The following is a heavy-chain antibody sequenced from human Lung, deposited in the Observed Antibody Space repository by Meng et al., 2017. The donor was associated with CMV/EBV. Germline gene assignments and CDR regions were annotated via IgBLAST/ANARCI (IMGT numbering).Heavy chain of an antibody. D-gene: IGHD4-23*01. J-gene: IGHJ4*02. CDR2: IKSKFDGETT. CDR3: TTDRPRSGGKTHDY. V-gene: IGHV3-15*01. CDR1: GSGFIFSNLW. Sequence: EVQLVESGGGLVKPGGSLRLSCTGSGSGFIFSNLWINWVRQAPGKGLEWVGRIKSKFDGETTDYAAPVKGRFTISRDDSRNTLYLYMNSLKTEDTAVYYCTTDRPRSGGKTHDYWGQGPQVTVAS.